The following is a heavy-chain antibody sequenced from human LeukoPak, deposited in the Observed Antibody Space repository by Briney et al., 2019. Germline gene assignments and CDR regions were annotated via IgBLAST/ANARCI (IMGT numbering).Heavy chain of an antibody. CDR3: AREGTHVLRFINRWFDP. Sequence: GASVKVSCKASGYTFTGYYMHWVRQAPGQGLEWMGIINPSGGSTSYAQKFQGRVTMTRDTSTSTVYMELSSLRSEDTAVYYCAREGTHVLRFINRWFDPWGQGTLVTVSS. CDR2: INPSGGST. J-gene: IGHJ5*02. D-gene: IGHD3-3*01. CDR1: GYTFTGYY. V-gene: IGHV1-46*01.